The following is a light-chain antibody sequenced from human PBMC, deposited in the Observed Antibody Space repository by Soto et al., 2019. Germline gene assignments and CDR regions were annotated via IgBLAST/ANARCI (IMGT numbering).Light chain of an antibody. V-gene: IGLV2-14*01. J-gene: IGLJ1*01. Sequence: QSVLTQPASVSGSPGQSITISCTGTSSGVGAYKYVSWYQQHPGQAPKLMIYEVSNRPSGVSNRFSGSKSGNTASLTISGLQAEDEADYYCSSHTSSSTVYVFGTGTKVTVL. CDR3: SSHTSSSTVYV. CDR2: EVS. CDR1: SSGVGAYKY.